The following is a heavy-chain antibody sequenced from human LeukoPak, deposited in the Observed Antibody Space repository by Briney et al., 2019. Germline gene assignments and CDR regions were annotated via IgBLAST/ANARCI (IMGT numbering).Heavy chain of an antibody. Sequence: GGSLRLSCAASGFTFSDYYMSWIRQAPGKGLEWVSYISSRSSTIYYADSVQGRFTISRDNAKNSLYLQMNSLRDEDTAVYYCARDPNWFDPWGQGTLVTVSS. CDR2: ISSRSSTI. CDR1: GFTFSDYY. J-gene: IGHJ5*02. CDR3: ARDPNWFDP. V-gene: IGHV3-11*04.